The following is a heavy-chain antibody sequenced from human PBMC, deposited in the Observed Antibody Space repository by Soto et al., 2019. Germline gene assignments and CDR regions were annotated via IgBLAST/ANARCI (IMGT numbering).Heavy chain of an antibody. CDR1: GDSVSSHSAI. D-gene: IGHD4-17*01. CDR2: TYYGSKWYH. CDR3: VRDVWVTTSYYGMDV. V-gene: IGHV6-1*01. J-gene: IGHJ6*02. Sequence: PSQTLSLTCAISGDSVSSHSAIWNWIRQSPSRGLEWLGRTYYGSKWYHDYAVSVKSRITINPDTSKNQFSLQLNSVTPEDTAVYYCVRDVWVTTSYYGMDVWGQGTTVTVSS.